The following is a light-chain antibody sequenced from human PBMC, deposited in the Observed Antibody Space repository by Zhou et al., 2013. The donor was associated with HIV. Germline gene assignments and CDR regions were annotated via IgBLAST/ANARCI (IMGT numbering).Light chain of an antibody. CDR3: QQYGSSLVT. V-gene: IGKV3-15*01. CDR2: GAS. CDR1: QGVSFN. J-gene: IGKJ4*01. Sequence: ETLMTQSPATLSVSPGERATLSCRASQGVSFNVAWYQHKPGQAPKLLIYGASTRATGIPARFSGSGSGTDFTLSISRLEPEDFALYFCQQYGSSLVTFGGGTKVEVK.